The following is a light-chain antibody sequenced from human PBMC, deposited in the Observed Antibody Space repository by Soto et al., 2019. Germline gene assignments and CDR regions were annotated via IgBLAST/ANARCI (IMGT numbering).Light chain of an antibody. V-gene: IGLV2-8*01. J-gene: IGLJ3*02. CDR3: SSYAGSNIWV. Sequence: QSALTQPPSASGSPGQSVTISCTGTSSDVGGYNYVSWYQQYPGKAPKLMIYEVSKRPSGVPDRFSGSKSGKTASLTVSGLQAEDEADYYYSSYAGSNIWVFGGGTKLTVL. CDR1: SSDVGGYNY. CDR2: EVS.